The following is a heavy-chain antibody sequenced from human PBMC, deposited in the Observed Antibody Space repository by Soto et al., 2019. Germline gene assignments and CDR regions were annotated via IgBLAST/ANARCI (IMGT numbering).Heavy chain of an antibody. D-gene: IGHD5-12*01. Sequence: QVQLQESGPGLVKPSETLSLTCTVSGGSISSYYWSWIRQPPGKGLEWIGYIYYSGSTNYNPSLKSRVTISVDTSKNQFSLKLSSVTAADTAVYYCARVRGYSGYDWGHNWNDGRGWEDYWGQGTLVTVSS. CDR3: ARVRGYSGYDWGHNWNDGRGWEDY. CDR1: GGSISSYY. J-gene: IGHJ4*02. V-gene: IGHV4-59*01. CDR2: IYYSGST.